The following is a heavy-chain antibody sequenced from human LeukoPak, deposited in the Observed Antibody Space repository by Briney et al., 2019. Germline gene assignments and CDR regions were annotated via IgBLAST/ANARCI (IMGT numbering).Heavy chain of an antibody. CDR1: GFTFSSYA. D-gene: IGHD4-23*01. J-gene: IGHJ6*02. CDR2: ISYDGSNK. V-gene: IGHV3-30-3*01. CDR3: ARDRWVTPRGAYYYGMDV. Sequence: GGSLRLSCAASGFTFSSYAMHWVRQAPGKGLEWVAVISYDGSNKYYADSVKGRFTISRDNSKNTLYLQMNSLRAEDTAVYYRARDRWVTPRGAYYYGMDVWGQGTTVTVSS.